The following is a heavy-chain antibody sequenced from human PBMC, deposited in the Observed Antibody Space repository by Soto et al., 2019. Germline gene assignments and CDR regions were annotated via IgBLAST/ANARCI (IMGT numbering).Heavy chain of an antibody. D-gene: IGHD3-10*01. CDR1: GFTVSSNY. J-gene: IGHJ6*03. Sequence: GGSLRLSCAASGFTVSSNYMSWVRQAPGKGLEWVSVIYSGGSTYYADSVKCRFAISRDNSKNTQNLQMNSLIAEDTAVYYCASPGYGSGSNYYYYYMDVWGKGTTVTVSS. CDR2: IYSGGST. V-gene: IGHV3-66*01. CDR3: ASPGYGSGSNYYYYYMDV.